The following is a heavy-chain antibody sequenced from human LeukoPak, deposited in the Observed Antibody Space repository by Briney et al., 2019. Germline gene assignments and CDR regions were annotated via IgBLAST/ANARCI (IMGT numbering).Heavy chain of an antibody. V-gene: IGHV3-48*03. CDR3: ARAGGYCTNGVCLIYYYGMDV. Sequence: GGSLRLSCAASGFTFSSYEMNWVRQAPGKGLEWVSYISSSGSTIYYADSVKGRFTISRDNAKNSLYLQMNSLRAEDTAVCYCARAGGYCTNGVCLIYYYGMDVWGQGTTVTVSS. J-gene: IGHJ6*02. CDR2: ISSSGSTI. CDR1: GFTFSSYE. D-gene: IGHD2-8*01.